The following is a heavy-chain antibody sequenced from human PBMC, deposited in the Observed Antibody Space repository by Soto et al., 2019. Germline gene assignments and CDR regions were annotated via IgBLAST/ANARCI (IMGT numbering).Heavy chain of an antibody. CDR2: ISSSGSTI. CDR1: GFTFSSYE. Sequence: EVQLVESGGGLVQPGGSLRLSCAASGFTFSSYEMNWVRQAPGKGLEWVSYISSSGSTIYYADSVKGRFTISRDNAKNSPYLQMNSLRAEDTAVYYCAREQEQWLAVDYWGQGTLVTVSS. CDR3: AREQEQWLAVDY. D-gene: IGHD6-19*01. V-gene: IGHV3-48*03. J-gene: IGHJ4*02.